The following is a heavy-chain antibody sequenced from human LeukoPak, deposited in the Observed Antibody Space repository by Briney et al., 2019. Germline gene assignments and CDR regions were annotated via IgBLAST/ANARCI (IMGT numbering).Heavy chain of an antibody. V-gene: IGHV3-23*01. CDR3: AKDEWSIAALTFDY. D-gene: IGHD6-6*01. Sequence: PGASLRLSCAASGFTFSSYAMSWVRQAPGEGLEWVSAISGSGGSTYYADSVKGRFTISRDNSKNTLYLQMNSLRAEDTAVYYCAKDEWSIAALTFDYWGQGTLVTVSS. CDR1: GFTFSSYA. CDR2: ISGSGGST. J-gene: IGHJ4*02.